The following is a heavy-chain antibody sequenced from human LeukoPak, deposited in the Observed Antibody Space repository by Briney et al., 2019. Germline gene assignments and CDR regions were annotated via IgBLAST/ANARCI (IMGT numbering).Heavy chain of an antibody. CDR3: ARDAPSYYDILTGYRNYYGMDV. CDR2: IYTIGST. J-gene: IGHJ6*02. D-gene: IGHD3-9*01. Sequence: SETLSLTCTVSGVSISIYYWSWIRQPAGKGLEWIGRIYTIGSTNYNPSLKSRVTMSVDTSKNQFSPKLSSVTAADTAMYYCARDAPSYYDILTGYRNYYGMDVWGQGTTVTVSS. CDR1: GVSISIYY. V-gene: IGHV4-4*07.